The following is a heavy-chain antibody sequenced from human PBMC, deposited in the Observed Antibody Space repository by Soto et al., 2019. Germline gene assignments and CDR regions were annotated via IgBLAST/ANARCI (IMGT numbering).Heavy chain of an antibody. CDR3: ARRARPDFYYMDV. V-gene: IGHV3-64*01. CDR2: LSSNGVGT. Sequence: EVQLAESGGGLAQPGGSLRLSCAASGFTLSGYAMDWVRQAPGKGLEYVSGLSSNGVGTYYANSVQGRCTISRDNSKNTVYLQMGSLRPEDMAVYYCARRARPDFYYMDVWGKGTTVTVSS. J-gene: IGHJ6*03. D-gene: IGHD6-6*01. CDR1: GFTLSGYA.